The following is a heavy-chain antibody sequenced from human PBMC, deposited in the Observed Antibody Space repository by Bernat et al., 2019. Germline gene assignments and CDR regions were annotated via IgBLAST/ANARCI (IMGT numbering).Heavy chain of an antibody. D-gene: IGHD1-7*01. CDR3: VRDGNLRGNPMFV. CDR1: GFTFSDYY. J-gene: IGHJ6*04. Sequence: QVQLVESGGGLVKPGGSLRLSCEASGFTFSDYYMSWIRQAPGKGLEWVSYISSSSSYINYADSVNGRFTISRDNAKNSLYLQMNSLRAEDAAVYYCVRDGNLRGNPMFVWGKGTTVTVSS. CDR2: ISSSSSYI. V-gene: IGHV3-11*05.